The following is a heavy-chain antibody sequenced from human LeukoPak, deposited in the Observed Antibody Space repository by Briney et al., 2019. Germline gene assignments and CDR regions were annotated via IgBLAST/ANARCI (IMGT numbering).Heavy chain of an antibody. Sequence: TGGSLRLSCAASGFTFSSYAMSWVRQAPGKGLECVSAISGSGGSTYYADSVKGRFTISRDNSKNTLYLQMNSLRAEDTAVYYCAKETSSGYYDSSGYNPFDYWGQGTLVTVSS. CDR2: ISGSGGST. CDR1: GFTFSSYA. D-gene: IGHD3-22*01. J-gene: IGHJ4*02. CDR3: AKETSSGYYDSSGYNPFDY. V-gene: IGHV3-23*01.